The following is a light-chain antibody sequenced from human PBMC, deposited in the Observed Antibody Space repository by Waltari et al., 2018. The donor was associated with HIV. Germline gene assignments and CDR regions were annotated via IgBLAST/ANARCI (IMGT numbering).Light chain of an antibody. CDR2: WAA. CDR3: QQYYITPFT. Sequence: DIVMTQSPDSLAVSLGERATINCKSSQSVLYSSNNKNYLAWYKQKPGQPPKLLIYWAATRVSGVPDRFSGSGSGTDFTLTISSLQAEDVAVYYCQQYYITPFTFGPGTKVDIK. CDR1: QSVLYSSNNKNY. J-gene: IGKJ3*01. V-gene: IGKV4-1*01.